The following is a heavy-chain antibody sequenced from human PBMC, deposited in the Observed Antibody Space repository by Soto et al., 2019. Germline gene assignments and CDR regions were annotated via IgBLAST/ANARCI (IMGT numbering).Heavy chain of an antibody. CDR1: GGTFSSYT. D-gene: IGHD2-2*01. CDR3: ARGQGDIVVVPAAEAPYYYYMDV. CDR2: IIPILGIA. V-gene: IGHV1-69*02. Sequence: QVQLVQSGAEVKKPGSSVKVSCKASGGTFSSYTISWVRQAPGQGLEWMGRIIPILGIANYAQKFQGRVTSTADKSTSTAYMELSSLRTEDTAVYYCARGQGDIVVVPAAEAPYYYYMDVWGKGSTVTVSS. J-gene: IGHJ6*03.